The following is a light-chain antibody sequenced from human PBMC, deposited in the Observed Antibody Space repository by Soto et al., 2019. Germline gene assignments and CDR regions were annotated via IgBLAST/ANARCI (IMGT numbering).Light chain of an antibody. J-gene: IGKJ1*01. CDR2: GTS. V-gene: IGKV3-15*01. CDR3: QQYTNRPPWT. CDR1: QSVGTN. Sequence: EIVMTQSPATLSVSPGERATLSCRASQSVGTNLAWYQHKPGQAPRLLIFGTSTRATGIPARFSGSGSGTDFTLTISSVQSDDFAVYYCQQYTNRPPWTFGQGTKVDMK.